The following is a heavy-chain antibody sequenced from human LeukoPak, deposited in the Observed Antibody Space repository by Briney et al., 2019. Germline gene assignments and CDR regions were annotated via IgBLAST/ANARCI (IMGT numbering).Heavy chain of an antibody. V-gene: IGHV3-48*01. J-gene: IGHJ4*02. CDR3: AKMNDFWSGYVDY. Sequence: GGSLRLSCAASGFTFSSYSMNWVRQAPGKGLEWVSYISSSSSTIYYADSVKGRFALSRDNAKNSLYLQMNSLRAEDTAVYYCAKMNDFWSGYVDYWGQGTLVTVSS. CDR1: GFTFSSYS. D-gene: IGHD3-3*01. CDR2: ISSSSSTI.